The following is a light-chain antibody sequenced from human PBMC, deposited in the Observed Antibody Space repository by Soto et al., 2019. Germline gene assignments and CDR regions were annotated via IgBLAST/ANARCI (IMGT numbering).Light chain of an antibody. J-gene: IGKJ2*01. V-gene: IGKV3-20*01. CDR1: QSVSSSY. Sequence: EIVLTQSPGTLSLSPGERATLSCRASQSVSSSYLAWYQQRPGQAPRLLIFGASTRATDIPDRFSGSWSGTDFTLTISRLEPEDFAVYYCQRYDSSSYTFGQGTKLQIK. CDR3: QRYDSSSYT. CDR2: GAS.